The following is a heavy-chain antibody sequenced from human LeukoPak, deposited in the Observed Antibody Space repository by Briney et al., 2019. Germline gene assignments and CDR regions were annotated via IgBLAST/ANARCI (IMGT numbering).Heavy chain of an antibody. V-gene: IGHV4-61*02. CDR1: GGSISSGSYY. Sequence: SETLSLTCTVTGGSISSGSYYWSWVRQPAVKGLEWIGRIYTSGSTNYNPSLKSRVTISVDTSKNQFSLKLSSVTAADTAVYYCARVVAYYFDYWGQGTLVTVSS. CDR2: IYTSGST. J-gene: IGHJ4*02. CDR3: ARVVAYYFDY.